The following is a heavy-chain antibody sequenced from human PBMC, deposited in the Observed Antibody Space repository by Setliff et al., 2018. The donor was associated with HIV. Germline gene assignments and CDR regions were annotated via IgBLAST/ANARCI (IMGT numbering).Heavy chain of an antibody. CDR2: FHATGVT. CDR3: ARGAGCLGNDCDAYFGP. D-gene: IGHD2-21*01. V-gene: IGHV4-4*07. CDR1: GGSLNGYS. Sequence: SETLSLTCTVSGGSLNGYSWSWIRQAAGEGLEWVGRFHATGVTNYSPSLKSRVSMSIDKSKSQFSLKLTSMTAADTAVYYCARGAGCLGNDCDAYFGPWGQGILVTVS. J-gene: IGHJ5*02.